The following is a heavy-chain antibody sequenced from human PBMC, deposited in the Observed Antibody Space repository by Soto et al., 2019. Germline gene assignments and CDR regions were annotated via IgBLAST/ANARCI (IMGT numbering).Heavy chain of an antibody. Sequence: PRLSGAASGFTFSSYGIHWVRQAPGKWLEWVAAIWYDGSNKYYADSVKGRFTISRENSKNTLYLQMNSLRAEDTAVYYCARDRIAVPGRFDYLRRGNRLTVCS. D-gene: IGHD6-19*01. J-gene: IGHJ4*02. CDR3: ARDRIAVPGRFDY. CDR2: IWYDGSNK. CDR1: GFTFSSYG. V-gene: IGHV3-33*01.